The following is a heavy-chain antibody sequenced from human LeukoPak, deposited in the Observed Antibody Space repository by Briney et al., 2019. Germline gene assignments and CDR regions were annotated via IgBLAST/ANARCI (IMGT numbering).Heavy chain of an antibody. CDR2: IKQDGSET. D-gene: IGHD3-10*01. CDR1: GFTFSTCW. J-gene: IGHJ4*02. CDR3: ARIILDGSGSYYNAWSFGY. Sequence: GGSLRLPCAASGFTFSTCWMSWVRQAPGKGLEWVANIKQDGSETYYVDSVKGRFTISRDNAKNSLYLQMNSLRAEDTAMYYCARIILDGSGSYYNAWSFGYWGQGTLVTVSS. V-gene: IGHV3-7*01.